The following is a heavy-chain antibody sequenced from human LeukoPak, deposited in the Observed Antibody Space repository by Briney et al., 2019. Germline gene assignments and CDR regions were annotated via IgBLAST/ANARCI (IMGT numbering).Heavy chain of an antibody. V-gene: IGHV3-23*01. Sequence: GGSLRLSCAASGFTFSSYAMSWVRQAPGKGLEWVSAISGSGGSTYYADSVKGRFTISRDNSKNTLYLQMNSVRAEDTAVYYCAEGWQETPGGFEYWGPGTLVTVSS. CDR2: ISGSGGST. D-gene: IGHD3-16*01. J-gene: IGHJ4*01. CDR3: AEGWQETPGGFEY. CDR1: GFTFSSYA.